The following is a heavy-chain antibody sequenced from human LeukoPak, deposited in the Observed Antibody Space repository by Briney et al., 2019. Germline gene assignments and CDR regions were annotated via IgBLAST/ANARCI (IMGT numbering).Heavy chain of an antibody. CDR3: ARDGGRRDGYKYYPFDY. V-gene: IGHV3-53*01. D-gene: IGHD5-24*01. CDR1: GFTVSSNY. J-gene: IGHJ4*02. Sequence: GGSLRLSCAASGFTVSSNYMSWVRQAPGKGLEWVSVIYSGGSTYYADSVKGRFTISRDNSKNTLYLQMNSLRAEDTAVYYCARDGGRRDGYKYYPFDYWGQGTLVTVSS. CDR2: IYSGGST.